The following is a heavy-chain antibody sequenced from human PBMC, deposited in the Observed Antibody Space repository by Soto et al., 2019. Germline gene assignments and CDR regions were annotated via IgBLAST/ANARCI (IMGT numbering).Heavy chain of an antibody. CDR2: TIPAFGTA. D-gene: IGHD1-1*01. CDR3: WRHDKTALPPLDS. J-gene: IGHJ4*02. Sequence: QVHLVQSGAEVKSPGSAVKVSCKVSGAGDTFSNYGLNWMRQATGQWLEWMGGTIPAFGTANYAQKFQGIVTITADTSTTTAYMELSSLRSDDTAVYYCWRHDKTALPPLDSWGQGTLVSVSS. V-gene: IGHV1-69*06. CDR1: GAGDTFSNYG.